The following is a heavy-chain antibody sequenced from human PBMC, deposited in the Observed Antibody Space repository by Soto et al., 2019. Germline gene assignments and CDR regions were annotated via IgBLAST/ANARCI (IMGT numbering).Heavy chain of an antibody. CDR3: ARIYGDYVGYYFDY. J-gene: IGHJ4*02. D-gene: IGHD4-17*01. CDR2: IFSNDEK. Sequence: QVTLKESGPVLVKPTETLTLTCTVSGFSLSNARMGVSWIRQPPGKALEWLAHIFSNDEKSYRTSLKSRLTISKDTSKSQVVLTMTNMDPVDTATYYCARIYGDYVGYYFDYWGQGTLVTVSS. CDR1: GFSLSNARMG. V-gene: IGHV2-26*01.